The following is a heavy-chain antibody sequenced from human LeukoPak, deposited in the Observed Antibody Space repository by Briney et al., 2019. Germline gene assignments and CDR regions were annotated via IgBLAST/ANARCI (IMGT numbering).Heavy chain of an antibody. V-gene: IGHV4-34*01. CDR3: ARVQGSSGYMPWRAPRYGLDY. CDR1: GGSVSGYY. D-gene: IGHD3-22*01. CDR2: INHSGST. Sequence: PSETLSLTCAVYGGSVSGYYWSWIRQPPGKGLEWIGEINHSGSTNYNPSLKSRVTISVDASKNQFSLKLSSVTAADTAVYYCARVQGSSGYMPWRAPRYGLDYWGQGTLVTVSS. J-gene: IGHJ4*02.